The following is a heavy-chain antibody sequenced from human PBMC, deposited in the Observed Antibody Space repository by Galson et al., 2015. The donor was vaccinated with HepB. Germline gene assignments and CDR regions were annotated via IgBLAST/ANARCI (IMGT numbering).Heavy chain of an antibody. CDR3: ARHLVELWHDSSGIDAFDI. CDR2: IDPSDSYT. CDR1: GYSFTSYW. Sequence: QSGAEVKKPGESLRISCKGSGYSFTSYWISWVRQMPGKGLEWMGRIDPSDSYTNYSPSFQGHVTISADKSISTAYLQWSSLKASDTAMYYCARHLVELWHDSSGIDAFDIWGQGTMVTVSS. J-gene: IGHJ3*02. V-gene: IGHV5-10-1*01. D-gene: IGHD3-22*01.